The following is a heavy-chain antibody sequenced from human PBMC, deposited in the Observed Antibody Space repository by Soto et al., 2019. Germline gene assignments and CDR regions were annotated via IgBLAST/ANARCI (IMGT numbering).Heavy chain of an antibody. CDR1: GFTFSSYA. CDR3: ARPPHGYCIGGSCTMEYFQH. J-gene: IGHJ1*01. V-gene: IGHV3-23*01. Sequence: EVQLLESGGGLVQPGGSLRLSCAASGFTFSSYAMSWVRQAPGKGLEWVSAISGSGGSTYYADSVKGRFTISRDNSKNTLYLHMNSLRAEDTAVYYCARPPHGYCIGGSCTMEYFQHWGQGTLVTVSS. D-gene: IGHD2-15*01. CDR2: ISGSGGST.